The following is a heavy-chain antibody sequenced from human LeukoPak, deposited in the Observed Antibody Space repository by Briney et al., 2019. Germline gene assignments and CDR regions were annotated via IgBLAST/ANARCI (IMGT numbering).Heavy chain of an antibody. V-gene: IGHV3-13*01. CDR3: ARDRFGERTFEK. CDR2: ILKNGDT. CDR1: GFAFSSFD. D-gene: IGHD3-10*01. Sequence: GGSLRLSCAASGFAFSSFDMLWVRQSPRKGLEWVARILKNGDTNYGASVEGRFTISRENAKSYVYLQMNSLRDGDTAVYYCARDRFGERTFEKWGQGTMVTVSS. J-gene: IGHJ3*02.